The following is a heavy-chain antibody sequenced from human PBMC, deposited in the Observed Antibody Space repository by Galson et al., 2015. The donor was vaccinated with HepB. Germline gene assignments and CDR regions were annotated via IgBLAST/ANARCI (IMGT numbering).Heavy chain of an antibody. D-gene: IGHD1-1*01. CDR1: GYIFSGYY. CDR2: INPNSGGT. V-gene: IGHV1-2*06. J-gene: IGHJ5*02. Sequence: SVQVSCKASGYIFSGYYIHWVRQAPGQGLEWMGRINPNSGGTNYAQKLQGRVTMTRDTSISTAYMELSRLRSDDTAMSYYARVSRGAWERRHYWFDPWGQGTRGT. CDR3: ARVSRGAWERRHYWFDP.